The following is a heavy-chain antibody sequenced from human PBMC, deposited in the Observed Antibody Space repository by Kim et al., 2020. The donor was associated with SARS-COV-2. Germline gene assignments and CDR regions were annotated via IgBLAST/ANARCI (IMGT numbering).Heavy chain of an antibody. CDR2: IPSDGSYK. J-gene: IGHJ5*02. CDR3: ARHGEVGPTYWFDP. D-gene: IGHD4-17*01. CDR1: GFTFSAYA. V-gene: IGHV3-30*14. Sequence: GGSLRLSCAASGFTFSAYAMLWVRQAPGKGPEWVAVIPSDGSYKFYADPVKGRFTISRDSSKNTLYLQMNSLRAENTAVYYCARHGEVGPTYWFDPWGQGTLVTISS.